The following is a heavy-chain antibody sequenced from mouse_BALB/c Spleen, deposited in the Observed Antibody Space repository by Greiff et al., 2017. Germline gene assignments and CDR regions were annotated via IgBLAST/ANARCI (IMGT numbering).Heavy chain of an antibody. CDR1: GYSITSDYA. V-gene: IGHV3-2*02. J-gene: IGHJ1*01. Sequence: EVQLQQSGPGLVKPSQSLSLTCTVTGYSITSDYAWNWIRQFPGNKLEWMGYISYSGSTSYNPSLKSRISITRDTSKNQFFLQLNSVTTEDTATYYCARSGGYYVGWYFDVWGAGTTVTVSS. CDR2: ISYSGST. D-gene: IGHD2-3*01. CDR3: ARSGGYYVGWYFDV.